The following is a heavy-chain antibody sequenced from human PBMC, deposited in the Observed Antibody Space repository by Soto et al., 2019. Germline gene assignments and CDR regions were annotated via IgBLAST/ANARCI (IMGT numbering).Heavy chain of an antibody. D-gene: IGHD3-3*01. CDR1: GFTVSSNY. V-gene: IGHV3-53*01. CDR3: AREIFLEWFYGLDV. CDR2: IYSGGST. J-gene: IGHJ6*02. Sequence: GGSLRLSCAASGFTVSSNYMSWVRQAPGKGLEWVSVIYSGGSTYYADSVKGRFTISRDKSKNTLYLQMNSLRAEDTAVYYCAREIFLEWFYGLDVWGQGATVTVSS.